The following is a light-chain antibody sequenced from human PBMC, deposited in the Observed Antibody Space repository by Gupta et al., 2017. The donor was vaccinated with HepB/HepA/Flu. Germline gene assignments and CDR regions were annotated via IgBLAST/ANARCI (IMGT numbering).Light chain of an antibody. V-gene: IGLV1-47*01. CDR1: NSNTGSNY. CDR3: AAWDDSKSGVV. CDR2: WNN. Sequence: QSVLTQPPSASGTPGQRVSISCSGRNSNTGSNYVYWYQQPPGTAPKLLIYWNNQRPSGVPDRFSGSKSGTSAALSISGLRSEDEAHYYCAAWDDSKSGVVFGGGTKLTVL. J-gene: IGLJ2*01.